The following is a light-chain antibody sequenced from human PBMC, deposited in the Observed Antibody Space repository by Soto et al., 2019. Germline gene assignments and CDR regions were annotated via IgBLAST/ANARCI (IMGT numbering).Light chain of an antibody. V-gene: IGKV3-11*01. CDR1: QSVSSD. Sequence: EIVLTQSPATLSLSPGERATLSCRTSQSVSSDLAWYQQKPGQAPRLLIYDAFNRATGIPARFSGSGSGTDFTLTISSLETEDFAVYYCQQRTNWPPYTFGQGTRLEIK. CDR3: QQRTNWPPYT. CDR2: DAF. J-gene: IGKJ2*01.